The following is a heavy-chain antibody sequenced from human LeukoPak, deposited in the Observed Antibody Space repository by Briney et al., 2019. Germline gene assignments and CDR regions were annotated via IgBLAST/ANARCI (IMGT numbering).Heavy chain of an antibody. V-gene: IGHV3-23*01. CDR2: ISGSGDSK. D-gene: IGHD6-6*01. J-gene: IGHJ6*02. Sequence: GGSLRLSCAASEFTFRSYAMSWVRQAPGKGLEWVSTISGSGDSKYYEDSVKGRFTISRDNSKNTLYLQMNSLRAEDTAVYYCAKALSRPQYYYCSGMDVSGQGTTVTASS. CDR1: EFTFRSYA. CDR3: AKALSRPQYYYCSGMDV.